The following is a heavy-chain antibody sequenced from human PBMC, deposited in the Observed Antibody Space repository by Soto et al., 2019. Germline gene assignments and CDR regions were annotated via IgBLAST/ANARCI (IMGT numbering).Heavy chain of an antibody. J-gene: IGHJ4*02. CDR1: GGSISSSSYY. CDR2: IYYSGST. CDR3: ARHKRLSAAVAGYFDY. D-gene: IGHD6-19*01. Sequence: QLQLQESGPGLVKPSETLSLTCTVSGGSISSSSYYWGWIRQPPGKGLEWIGSIYYSGSTYYNPSLKIRVTISVDTSKNQFSLKLSSVTAADTAVYYCARHKRLSAAVAGYFDYWGQGTLVTVSS. V-gene: IGHV4-39*01.